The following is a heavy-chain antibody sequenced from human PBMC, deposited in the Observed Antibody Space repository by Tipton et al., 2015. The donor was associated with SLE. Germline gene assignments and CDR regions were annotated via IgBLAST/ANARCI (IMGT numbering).Heavy chain of an antibody. CDR1: GYSISSGYY. J-gene: IGHJ6*02. CDR2: IYYSGST. Sequence: TLSLTCAVSGYSISSGYYWGWIRQPPGKGLGWIGSIYYSGSTYYNPSLKSRVTISVDTSKNQFSLKMRSVTAADTAVYYCARGRGSNSHYYYGLDVWGQGTTVTVSS. D-gene: IGHD4-23*01. CDR3: ARGRGSNSHYYYGLDV. V-gene: IGHV4-38-2*01.